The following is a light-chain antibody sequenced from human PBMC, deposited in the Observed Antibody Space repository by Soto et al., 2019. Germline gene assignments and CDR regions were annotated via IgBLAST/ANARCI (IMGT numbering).Light chain of an antibody. CDR1: QSVSSF. Sequence: EIVLTQSPATLSLSPGERATLSCKASQSVSSFLAWYQQKPGQAPRLLIYDASKRATGIPARFSGSGSETDFMLTISSLEPDDFAVYYCQHRGNWPPTFGQGTRLEI. CDR3: QHRGNWPPT. V-gene: IGKV3-11*01. J-gene: IGKJ5*01. CDR2: DAS.